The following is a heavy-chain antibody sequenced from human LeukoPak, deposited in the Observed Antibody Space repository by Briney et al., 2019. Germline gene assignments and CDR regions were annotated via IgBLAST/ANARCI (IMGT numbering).Heavy chain of an antibody. Sequence: GGSLRLSCAASGFTFSSYGMHWVRQAPGKGLEWVAFIRYDGSNKYYADSVKGRFTISRDNSKNTLYLQMNSLRAEDTAVYYCARSSWYYDFWSGYAAFDYWGQGALVTVSS. J-gene: IGHJ4*02. CDR3: ARSSWYYDFWSGYAAFDY. V-gene: IGHV3-30*02. CDR1: GFTFSSYG. D-gene: IGHD3-3*01. CDR2: IRYDGSNK.